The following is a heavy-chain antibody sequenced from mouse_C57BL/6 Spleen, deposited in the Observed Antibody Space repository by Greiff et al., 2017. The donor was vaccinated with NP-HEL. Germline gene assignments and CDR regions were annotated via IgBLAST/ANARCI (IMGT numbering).Heavy chain of an antibody. Sequence: VQLHQSGAALMKPGASVKLSCKATGYTFTGYWIEWVKQRPGHGLEWIGEILPGSGSTNYNEKIKGKATFTADTSSNTAYMQLSSLTTEDSVFLMPRPCPVLCWFCPIFPCTGLPNSTVTFNGKSSFTADPSSLTSSMHLISLTSYDSAIYYCANLVSFAYWGQGTLVTVSA. J-gene: IGHJ3*01. CDR3: RPCPVLCWFCPIFPCTGLPNSTVTFNGKSSFTADPSSLTSSMHLISLTSYDSAIYYCANLVSFAY. D-gene: IGHD4-1*01. V-gene: IGHV1-9*01. CDR1: GYTFTGYW. CDR2: ILPGSGST.